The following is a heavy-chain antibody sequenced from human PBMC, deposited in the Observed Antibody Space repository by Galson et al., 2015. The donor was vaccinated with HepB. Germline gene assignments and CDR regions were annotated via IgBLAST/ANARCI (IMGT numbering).Heavy chain of an antibody. Sequence: SLRLSCAASGFTFNNYAMTWVRQAPGKGLEWVSAIRSTGDTTYYADSVKGRFTISRDNSKNMQFLQMSGLRVEDTAIYYCAKVGHDISTGDFTHYFYGLDAWGPGTRVTVSS. D-gene: IGHD3-9*01. V-gene: IGHV3-23*01. CDR2: IRSTGDTT. CDR3: AKVGHDISTGDFTHYFYGLDA. J-gene: IGHJ6*02. CDR1: GFTFNNYA.